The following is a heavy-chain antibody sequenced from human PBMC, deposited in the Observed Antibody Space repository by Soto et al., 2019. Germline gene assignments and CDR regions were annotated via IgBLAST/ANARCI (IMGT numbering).Heavy chain of an antibody. CDR2: IKSKTDGGTT. D-gene: IGHD3-3*01. CDR1: GVTFSNAW. V-gene: IGHV3-15*01. Sequence: PGGSLRLSCAASGVTFSNAWMSWVRQAPGKGLEWVGRIKSKTDGGTTDYAAPVKGRFTISRDDSKNTLYLQMNSLKTEDTAVYYCTTEGIFGVVTASYYFDYWGQGTLVTVSS. J-gene: IGHJ4*02. CDR3: TTEGIFGVVTASYYFDY.